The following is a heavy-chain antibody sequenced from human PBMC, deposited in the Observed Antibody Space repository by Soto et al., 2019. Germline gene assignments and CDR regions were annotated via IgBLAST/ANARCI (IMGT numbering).Heavy chain of an antibody. V-gene: IGHV3-15*07. CDR1: GFTFSNAW. CDR3: TIGRTYYYYGMDV. J-gene: IGHJ6*02. Sequence: PGGSLRLSCAASGFTFSNAWMNWVRQAPGKGLEWVGRIKSKTDGGTTDYAAPVKGRFTTSRDDSKNTLYLQMNSLKTEDTAVYYCTIGRTYYYYGMDVWGQGTTVTVSS. CDR2: IKSKTDGGTT.